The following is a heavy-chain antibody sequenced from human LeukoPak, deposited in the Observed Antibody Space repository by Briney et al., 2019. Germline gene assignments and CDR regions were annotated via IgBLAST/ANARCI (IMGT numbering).Heavy chain of an antibody. V-gene: IGHV4-30-4*01. CDR3: ARTRDDYISRWFDP. J-gene: IGHJ5*02. D-gene: IGHD4-11*01. CDR1: GGSISSGDYY. CDR2: IYYSGST. Sequence: SQTLSLTCTVSGGSISSGDYYWSWIRQPPGKGLEWIGCIYYSGSTYYNPSLKSRVTISVDTSKNQFSLKLSSVTAADTAVYYCARTRDDYISRWFDPWGQGTLVTVSS.